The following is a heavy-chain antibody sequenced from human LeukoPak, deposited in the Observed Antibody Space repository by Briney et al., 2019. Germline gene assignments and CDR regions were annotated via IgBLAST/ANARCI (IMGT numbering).Heavy chain of an antibody. V-gene: IGHV3-23*01. CDR2: ISGSGGST. CDR3: ATLGIVGANDAFDI. D-gene: IGHD1-26*01. CDR1: GGSVSSGSYY. Sequence: ETLSLTCTVSGGSVSSGSYYWSWIRQPPGKGLEWVSAISGSGGSTYYADSVKGRFTISRDNSKNTLYLQMNSLRAEDTAVYYCATLGIVGANDAFDIWGQGTMVTVSS. J-gene: IGHJ3*02.